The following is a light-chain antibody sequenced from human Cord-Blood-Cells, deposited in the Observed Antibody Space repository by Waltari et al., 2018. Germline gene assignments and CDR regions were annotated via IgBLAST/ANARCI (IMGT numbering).Light chain of an antibody. CDR3: SSYTSSSTWV. V-gene: IGLV2-14*02. CDR2: EGS. J-gene: IGLJ3*02. Sequence: QSALTQPASVSGSPGQSITISCTGTSSDVGSYNLVSWYQQHPGKAPKSMIYEGSKRPSGVSNRFSGSKSGNTASLTISGLQAEDEADYYCSSYTSSSTWVFGGGTKLTVL. CDR1: SSDVGSYNL.